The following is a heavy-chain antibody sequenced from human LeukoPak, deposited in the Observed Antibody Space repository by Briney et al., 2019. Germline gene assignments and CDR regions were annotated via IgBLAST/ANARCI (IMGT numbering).Heavy chain of an antibody. CDR1: GGSISSYY. Sequence: SETLSLTCTVSGGSISSYYWSWIRQPPGKGLEWIGSIYHSGSTYYNPSLKSRVTISVDTSKNQFSLKLSSVTAADTAVYYCARDRTDAFDIWGQGTMVTVSS. CDR3: ARDRTDAFDI. V-gene: IGHV4-38-2*02. J-gene: IGHJ3*02. CDR2: IYHSGST.